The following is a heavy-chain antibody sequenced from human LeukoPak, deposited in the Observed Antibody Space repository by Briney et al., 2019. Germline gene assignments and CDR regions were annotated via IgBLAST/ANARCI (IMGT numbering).Heavy chain of an antibody. CDR1: GFTFSNYG. CDR3: AKRKGETAMVYFDY. V-gene: IGHV3-30*02. D-gene: IGHD5-18*01. CDR2: IRYDGSNK. J-gene: IGHJ4*02. Sequence: GGSLRLSCAASGFTFSNYGMHWVRQAPGKGLEWVAFIRYDGSNKYYADSVKGRFTISRDNYKNTLYLQMNSLSAEDTSVYYCAKRKGETAMVYFDYWGQGTLVTVSS.